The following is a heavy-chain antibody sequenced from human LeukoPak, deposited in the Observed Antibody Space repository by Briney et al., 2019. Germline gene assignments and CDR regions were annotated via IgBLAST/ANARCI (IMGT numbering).Heavy chain of an antibody. D-gene: IGHD6-19*01. CDR2: ISADKTNT. CDR1: GYTFTSYG. J-gene: IGHJ4*02. V-gene: IGHV1-18*01. CDR3: ARRAAVVGPLYYFDN. Sequence: ASVKVSCKASGYTFTSYGIGWVRQAPGQGLEGMGWISADKTNTNYAQNLQGRVTVTTDTSTSTAYMELRSLRSDDTAVYYCARRAAVVGPLYYFDNWGQGTLITVSS.